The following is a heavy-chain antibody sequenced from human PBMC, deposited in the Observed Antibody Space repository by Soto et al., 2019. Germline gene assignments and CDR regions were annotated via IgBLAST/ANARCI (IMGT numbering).Heavy chain of an antibody. V-gene: IGHV3-23*01. CDR1: GFTLSSYA. J-gene: IGHJ6*02. CDR2: VSNSGGST. Sequence: GGSLRLSCAASGFTLSSYAMSWVRQAPGKGLVWVSGVSNSGGSTYYADSVKGRFTISRDNAENTLYLQMNSLRAEDTAVYYCARGGLQHALDVWGQGSTVTVSS. CDR3: ARGGLQHALDV. D-gene: IGHD6-13*01.